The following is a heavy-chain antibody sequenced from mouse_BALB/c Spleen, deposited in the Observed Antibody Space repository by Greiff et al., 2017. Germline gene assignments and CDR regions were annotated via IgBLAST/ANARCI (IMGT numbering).Heavy chain of an antibody. Sequence: VQLQQSGAELARPGASVKLSCKASGYTFTSYWMQWVKQRPGQGLEWIGAIYPGDGDTRYTQKFKGKATLTADKSSSTAYMQLSSLASEDSAVYYCARMGYGNYEGRYFDVWGAGTTVTVSS. V-gene: IGHV1-87*01. D-gene: IGHD2-1*01. CDR2: IYPGDGDT. J-gene: IGHJ1*01. CDR3: ARMGYGNYEGRYFDV. CDR1: GYTFTSYW.